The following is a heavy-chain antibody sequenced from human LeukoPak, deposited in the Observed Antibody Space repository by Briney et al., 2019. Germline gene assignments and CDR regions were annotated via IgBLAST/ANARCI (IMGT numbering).Heavy chain of an antibody. D-gene: IGHD1-26*01. CDR2: NDTSGRYV. Sequence: KPGGSLRLSCAASGFTFSNYGMNWVRQAPGKGLEWVSFNDTSGRYVYYGDSVKGRFTISRDNSKNTLYLQMNNLRAEDTAVYYCAKDQGGSGSYGLGDLDYWGQGTLVTVSS. CDR1: GFTFSNYG. J-gene: IGHJ4*02. CDR3: AKDQGGSGSYGLGDLDY. V-gene: IGHV3-21*01.